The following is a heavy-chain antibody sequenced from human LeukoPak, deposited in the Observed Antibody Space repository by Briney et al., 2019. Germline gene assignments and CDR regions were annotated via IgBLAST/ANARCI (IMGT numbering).Heavy chain of an antibody. J-gene: IGHJ4*02. CDR3: ARGWDIVVVVAATPFDY. CDR2: INHSGST. Sequence: SETLSLTCAVYGGSFSGYYWSWIRQPPGKGLEWIGEINHSGSTNYNPSLKSRVTISVDTSKNQFSLKLSSVTAADTAVYYCARGWDIVVVVAATPFDYWGQGTLVTVSS. CDR1: GGSFSGYY. D-gene: IGHD2-15*01. V-gene: IGHV4-34*01.